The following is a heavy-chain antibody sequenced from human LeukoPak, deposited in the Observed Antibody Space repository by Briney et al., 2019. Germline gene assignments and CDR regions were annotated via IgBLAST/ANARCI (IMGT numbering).Heavy chain of an antibody. D-gene: IGHD3-10*01. Sequence: SETLSLTCAVSGGSISTSNWWSWVRQPPGKGLEWIGEIYHSGSTNYNPSLKSRVTISVDKSKNQFSLKLTSVTAADTAVYYCATWAHYGSGSYYYGMDVWGQGTTVTVSS. J-gene: IGHJ6*02. CDR3: ATWAHYGSGSYYYGMDV. CDR2: IYHSGST. V-gene: IGHV4-4*02. CDR1: GGSISTSNW.